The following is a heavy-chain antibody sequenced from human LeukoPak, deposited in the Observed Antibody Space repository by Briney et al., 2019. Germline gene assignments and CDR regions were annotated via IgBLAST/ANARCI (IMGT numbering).Heavy chain of an antibody. J-gene: IGHJ3*02. CDR2: ISAYNGNT. D-gene: IGHD3-22*01. V-gene: IGHV1-18*01. CDR1: GYTFTSYG. Sequence: GASVKVSCKASGYTFTSYGIRWVRQAPGQGLEWMGWISAYNGNTNYAQKLQGRVTMTTDTSTSTAYMELRSLRSDDTAVYYCARGYDSSGHGAFDIWGQGTMVTVSS. CDR3: ARGYDSSGHGAFDI.